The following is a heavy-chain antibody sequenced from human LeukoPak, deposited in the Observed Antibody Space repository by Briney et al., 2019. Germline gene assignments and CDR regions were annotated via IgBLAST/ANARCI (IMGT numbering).Heavy chain of an antibody. D-gene: IGHD1-1*01. V-gene: IGHV3-20*04. CDR1: GFTFDDYD. Sequence: GGSLRLSCAASGFTFDDYDMHWVRQAPGKGLEWVSRISWNGGRTGYVDAVKGRFTISRDNAKNSVYLQMNSLRAEDTAVYYCARDWNYFSCWGQGTLVTVSS. CDR3: ARDWNYFSC. CDR2: ISWNGGRT. J-gene: IGHJ4*02.